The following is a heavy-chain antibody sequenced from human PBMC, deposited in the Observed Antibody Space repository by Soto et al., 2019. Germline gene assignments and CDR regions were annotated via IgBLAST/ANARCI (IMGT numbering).Heavy chain of an antibody. J-gene: IGHJ4*02. CDR2: ISGSGGST. D-gene: IGHD6-19*01. Sequence: EVQLLESGGGLVQPGGSLRLSCAASGFTFSSYAMNWVRQAPGKGLEWVSVISGSGGSTYYADSVKGRFTISRDKSKNTLYLQQNRLRAEDTAVYYCARRSSGWYFDYWGQGTLVTVSS. V-gene: IGHV3-23*01. CDR3: ARRSSGWYFDY. CDR1: GFTFSSYA.